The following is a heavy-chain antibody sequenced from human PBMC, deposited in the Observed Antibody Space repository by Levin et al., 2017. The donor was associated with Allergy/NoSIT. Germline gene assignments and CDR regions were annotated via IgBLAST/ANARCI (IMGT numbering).Heavy chain of an antibody. J-gene: IGHJ4*02. CDR3: AKGGSVHLDY. V-gene: IGHV3-74*01. D-gene: IGHD3-10*01. CDR2: INSDGSST. Sequence: GGSLRLSCAASGFTFASYWMHWVRQAPGKGLVWVSRINSDGSSTNYADSVKGRFTISRDNAKNTLYLQMNSLRDEDTAVYYCAKGGSVHLDYWGQGTLVTVSS. CDR1: GFTFASYW.